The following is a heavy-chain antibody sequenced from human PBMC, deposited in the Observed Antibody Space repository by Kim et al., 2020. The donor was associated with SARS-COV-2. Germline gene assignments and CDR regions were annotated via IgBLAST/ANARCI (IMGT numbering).Heavy chain of an antibody. CDR2: IYYSGST. CDR3: AGAFAVRGCWYFDS. Sequence: SETLSLTCTVSGGSISSYYWSWIRQPPGKGLEWIGYIYYSGSTNSNPSLKSRVTISVDTSKHQISLTLSSVTALDTDVYYFAGAFAVRGCWYFDSWGQGTLVSLSA. D-gene: IGHD3-10*01. CDR1: GGSISSYY. V-gene: IGHV4-59*01. J-gene: IGHJ4*02.